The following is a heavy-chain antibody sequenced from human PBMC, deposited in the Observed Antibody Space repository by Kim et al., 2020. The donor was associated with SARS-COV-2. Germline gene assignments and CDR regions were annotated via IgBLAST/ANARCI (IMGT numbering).Heavy chain of an antibody. D-gene: IGHD6-13*01. V-gene: IGHV3-23*03. CDR3: AKDRSRFIAAADSIYYFDY. CDR2: IYSGGSST. Sequence: GGSLRLSCAASGFTFSSYAMSWVRQAPGKGLEWVSVIYSGGSSTYYADSVKGRFTISRDNSKNTLYLQMNSLRAEDTAVYYCAKDRSRFIAAADSIYYFDYWGQGTLVTVSS. J-gene: IGHJ4*02. CDR1: GFTFSSYA.